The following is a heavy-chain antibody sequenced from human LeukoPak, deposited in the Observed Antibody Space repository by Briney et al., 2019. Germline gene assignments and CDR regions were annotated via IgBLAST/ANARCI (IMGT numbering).Heavy chain of an antibody. D-gene: IGHD6-6*01. J-gene: IGHJ4*02. CDR3: ARHRAARFSDY. Sequence: LETLSLTCTVSGVSISSSSYYWGWIRQPPGKGLEWIGSIYYSGSTYYNPSLKSRVTISVDTSKNQFSLKLSSVTAADTAVYYCARHRAARFSDYWGQGTLVTVSS. V-gene: IGHV4-39*01. CDR1: GVSISSSSYY. CDR2: IYYSGST.